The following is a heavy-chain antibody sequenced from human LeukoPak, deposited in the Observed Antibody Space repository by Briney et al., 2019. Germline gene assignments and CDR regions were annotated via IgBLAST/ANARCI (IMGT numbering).Heavy chain of an antibody. CDR1: GFTFSSYA. Sequence: GGSLRLSCAASGFTFSSYAMSWVRQAPGKGLEWVSAISGSGCSTYYADSVKGRFTISRDNSKNTLYLQMNSLRTEDTALYYCAKDASGYCSGGSCYSGWFDPWGQGTLVTVSS. V-gene: IGHV3-23*01. D-gene: IGHD2-15*01. J-gene: IGHJ5*02. CDR3: AKDASGYCSGGSCYSGWFDP. CDR2: ISGSGCST.